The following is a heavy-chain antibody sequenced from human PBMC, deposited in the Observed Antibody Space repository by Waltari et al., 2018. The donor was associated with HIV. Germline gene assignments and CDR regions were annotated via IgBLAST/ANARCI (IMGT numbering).Heavy chain of an antibody. J-gene: IGHJ4*02. CDR3: ANFGILLRDS. D-gene: IGHD3-22*01. Sequence: EVQLVESGGGLVQPGGSLRPSSAASVLTFRPSWPLWVRQAPGKGLVGVSHINTEGSTTGYADSVKGRFTISRDNAKNTVYLQMNSLRAEDTAVYYCANFGILLRDSWGQGTLVTVSS. CDR2: INTEGSTT. CDR1: VLTFRPSW. V-gene: IGHV3-74*01.